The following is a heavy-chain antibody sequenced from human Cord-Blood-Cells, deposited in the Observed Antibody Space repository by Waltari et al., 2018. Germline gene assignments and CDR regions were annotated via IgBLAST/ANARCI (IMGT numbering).Heavy chain of an antibody. Sequence: QVQLQQWGAGLLKPSETLSLTCAVYGGSFSGYYWSWIRQPPGKGLEGIREINHSGSTNYTPSLKSRVTISVDTSKNQFSLKLSSVTAADTAVYYCARKKIVGATNWFDPWGQGTLVTVSS. CDR1: GGSFSGYY. D-gene: IGHD1-26*01. CDR3: ARKKIVGATNWFDP. J-gene: IGHJ5*02. V-gene: IGHV4-34*01. CDR2: INHSGST.